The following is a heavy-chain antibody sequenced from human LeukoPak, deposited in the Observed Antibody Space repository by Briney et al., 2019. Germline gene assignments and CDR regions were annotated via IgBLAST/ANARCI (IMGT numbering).Heavy chain of an antibody. CDR3: ARVGRDGYNYPFDY. Sequence: SVKVSCKASGGTFSSYAISWVRQAPGQGLEWMGRITPILGIANYAQKFQGRVTITADKSTSTAYMELSSLRSEDTAVYYCARVGRDGYNYPFDYWGQGTLVTVSS. V-gene: IGHV1-69*04. CDR2: ITPILGIA. J-gene: IGHJ4*02. CDR1: GGTFSSYA. D-gene: IGHD5-24*01.